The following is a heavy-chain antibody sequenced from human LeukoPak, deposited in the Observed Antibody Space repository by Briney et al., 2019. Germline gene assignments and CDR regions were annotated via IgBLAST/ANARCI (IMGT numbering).Heavy chain of an antibody. CDR1: GFTFSSYS. Sequence: GGSLRLSCAASGFTFSSYSMNWVRQAPGKGLEWVSSISSSSSYIYYADSVKGRFTISRDNAKNSLYLQMNSLRAEDTAVYYCARDEGLVTGLHFGYWGQGTLVTVSS. CDR3: ARDEGLVTGLHFGY. CDR2: ISSSSSYI. J-gene: IGHJ4*02. D-gene: IGHD1-14*01. V-gene: IGHV3-21*06.